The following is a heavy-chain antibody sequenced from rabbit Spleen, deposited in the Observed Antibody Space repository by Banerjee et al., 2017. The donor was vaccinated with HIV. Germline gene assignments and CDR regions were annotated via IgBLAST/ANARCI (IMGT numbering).Heavy chain of an antibody. V-gene: IGHV1S45*01. Sequence: QQQLEESGGGLVKPGGTLTLTCKASGFDLSSYYYICWVRQAPEKGLELIACIYTGTSGSTWYANWAKGRFTISKTSSTTVTLQMTRLTAADTATYFCARDTSSSFSSIGMDLWGPGTLVTVS. CDR1: GFDLSSYYY. D-gene: IGHD1-1*01. CDR2: IYTGTSGST. CDR3: ARDTSSSFSSIGMDL. J-gene: IGHJ6*01.